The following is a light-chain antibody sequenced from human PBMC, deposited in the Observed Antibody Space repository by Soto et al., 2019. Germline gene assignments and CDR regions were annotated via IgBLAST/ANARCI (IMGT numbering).Light chain of an antibody. V-gene: IGKV3-20*01. J-gene: IGKJ1*01. CDR1: QSVSSNY. CDR3: QQYGSSPTWT. Sequence: ESVLTQSPGTLSLSPGERATLSCRASQSVSSNYLAWYQQKPGQAPRLLIYGASTRATGIPDRFSGSGSGTDFTLIINRLEPEDSAVYYCQQYGSSPTWTFGQGTKVDIK. CDR2: GAS.